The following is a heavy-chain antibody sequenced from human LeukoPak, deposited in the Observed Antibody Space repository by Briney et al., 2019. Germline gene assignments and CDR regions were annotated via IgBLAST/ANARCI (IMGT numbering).Heavy chain of an antibody. Sequence: GGSLRLSCAASGFTVSTNYMSWVRQAPGKGLEWVSVIFSGGSTYYADSVKGRFTISRDNSKNTLYLQMNSLRAEDTAVYYCARDWEMATILYYWGQGTLVTVSS. CDR1: GFTVSTNY. CDR2: IFSGGST. J-gene: IGHJ4*02. D-gene: IGHD5-24*01. V-gene: IGHV3-53*05. CDR3: ARDWEMATILYY.